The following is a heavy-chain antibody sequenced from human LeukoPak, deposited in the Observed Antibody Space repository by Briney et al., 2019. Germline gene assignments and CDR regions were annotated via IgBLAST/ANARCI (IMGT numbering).Heavy chain of an antibody. CDR1: GFIFRSYW. CDR3: VRNWGYFDY. Sequence: GGSLRLSCAASGFIFRSYWMNRVRQAPGKGLEWVANIKEDGSEKYYVDSVKGRFTISRDNAKTSLYPQMNSLRGEDTAVYYCVRNWGYFDYWGQGTLVTVSS. J-gene: IGHJ4*02. CDR2: IKEDGSEK. D-gene: IGHD7-27*01. V-gene: IGHV3-7*05.